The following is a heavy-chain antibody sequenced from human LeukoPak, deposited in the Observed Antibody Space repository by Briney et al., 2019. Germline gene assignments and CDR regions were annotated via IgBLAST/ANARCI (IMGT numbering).Heavy chain of an antibody. J-gene: IGHJ4*02. CDR2: IYYSGST. V-gene: IGHV4-59*08. CDR1: GGSISSYY. CDR3: ARFPGGYYYDSSGYTNPSLDY. D-gene: IGHD3-22*01. Sequence: PSETLSLTCTVSGGSISSYYWSWIRQPPGKGLEWIGYIYYSGSTNYNPSLKSRVTISVDTSKNQFSLKLSSVTAADTAVYYCARFPGGYYYDSSGYTNPSLDYWGQGTLVTVSS.